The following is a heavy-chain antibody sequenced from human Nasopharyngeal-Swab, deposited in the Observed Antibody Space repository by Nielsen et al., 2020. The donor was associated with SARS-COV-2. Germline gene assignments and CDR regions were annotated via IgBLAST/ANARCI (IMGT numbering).Heavy chain of an antibody. J-gene: IGHJ5*02. D-gene: IGHD6-13*01. CDR2: IEQRGSEK. V-gene: IGHV3-7*01. Sequence: GESLKISCTASGFTFSNYWMSWVRQAPGKGLEWVANIEQRGSEKYYVDSVKGRFSISRDNAKNSLYLQMNSLRAEDTAVYYCARVAQSSSWYWGWFDPWGQGTLVTVSS. CDR1: GFTFSNYW. CDR3: ARVAQSSSWYWGWFDP.